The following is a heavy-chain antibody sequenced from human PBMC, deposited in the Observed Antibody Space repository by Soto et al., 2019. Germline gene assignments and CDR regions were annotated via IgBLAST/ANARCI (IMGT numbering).Heavy chain of an antibody. D-gene: IGHD3-10*01. CDR2: IYYSGST. CDR1: GGSISGGGYY. Sequence: SETLSLTCTVSGGSISGGGYYWSWIRQHPGKGLEWIGYIYYSGSTYYNPSLKSRVTISVDTSKNQFSLELSSVTAADTDVYYCARELNLHGDFDYWGQGPLVTVP. V-gene: IGHV4-31*03. CDR3: ARELNLHGDFDY. J-gene: IGHJ4*02.